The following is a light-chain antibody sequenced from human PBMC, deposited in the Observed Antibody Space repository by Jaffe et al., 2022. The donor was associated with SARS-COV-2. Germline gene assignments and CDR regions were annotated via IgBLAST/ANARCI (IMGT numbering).Light chain of an antibody. V-gene: IGKV3-11*01. CDR2: DAS. J-gene: IGKJ2*01. Sequence: EIVLTQSPATLSLSPGQRATLSCRASQSVGSYLAWYQQRPGQSPRLLIVDASNRATGIPARFGGSGSGTDFTLTISSLEPEDFAIYFCQQRSNWPTFGQGTRVEIK. CDR3: QQRSNWPT. CDR1: QSVGSY.